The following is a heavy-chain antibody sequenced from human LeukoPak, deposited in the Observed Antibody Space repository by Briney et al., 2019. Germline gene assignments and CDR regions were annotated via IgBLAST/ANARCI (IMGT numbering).Heavy chain of an antibody. J-gene: IGHJ4*02. V-gene: IGHV3-7*01. CDR3: ARDAYTFYF. CDR2: IKPDGSDK. D-gene: IGHD2/OR15-2a*01. Sequence: PGGSLRLSCAASGFTFSSYGIHWVRQAPGKGLEWVANIKPDGSDKYYVDSVKGRFTISRDNAKNSLYLQMNSLRAEDTAVYYCARDAYTFYFWGQGTLVTVSS. CDR1: GFTFSSYG.